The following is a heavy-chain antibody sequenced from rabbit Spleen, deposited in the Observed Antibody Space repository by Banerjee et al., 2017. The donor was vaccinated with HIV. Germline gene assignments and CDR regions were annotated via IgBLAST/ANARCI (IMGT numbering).Heavy chain of an antibody. CDR3: ARDGDGGSSGWNFNL. V-gene: IGHV1S40*01. D-gene: IGHD1-1*01. CDR1: GFSLSSSHY. CDR2: IYGGSGGST. Sequence: QSLEESGGDLVKPGASLTLTCTASGFSLSSSHYMCWVRRAPGKGLEWIACIYGGSGGSTYDANWAKGRFTISKTSSTTVTLQMPNLTAADTATYFCARDGDGGSSGWNFNLWGPGTLVTVS. J-gene: IGHJ4*01.